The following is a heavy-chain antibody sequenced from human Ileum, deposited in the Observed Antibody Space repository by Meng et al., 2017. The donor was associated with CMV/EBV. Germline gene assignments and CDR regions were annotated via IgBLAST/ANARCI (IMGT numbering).Heavy chain of an antibody. Sequence: YDWSFRDYFWAWIRQPPGKGLEWIGEINHSGRTNYNASLKSRVTISVDTSKNQFSLKLSSVTAADTAVYYCARGQRITLVRGGRFDPWGQGTLVTVSS. J-gene: IGHJ5*02. D-gene: IGHD3-10*01. CDR2: INHSGRT. CDR1: DWSFRDYF. CDR3: ARGQRITLVRGGRFDP. V-gene: IGHV4-34*01.